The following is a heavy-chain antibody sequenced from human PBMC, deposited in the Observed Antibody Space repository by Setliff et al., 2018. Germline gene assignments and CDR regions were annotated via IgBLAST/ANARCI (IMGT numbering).Heavy chain of an antibody. CDR1: ANTFFAYY. D-gene: IGHD3-9*01. Sequence: RASVKVSCKASANTFFAYYIHWVRQAPGQGLEWMGWINPNSAGTNYAQKFQGRVTMAWDASITTAYLDLSRLTSDDTASYYCAGVDVLTASPFWGLGTRVTVSS. CDR2: INPNSAGT. V-gene: IGHV1-2*02. CDR3: AGVDVLTASPF. J-gene: IGHJ4*02.